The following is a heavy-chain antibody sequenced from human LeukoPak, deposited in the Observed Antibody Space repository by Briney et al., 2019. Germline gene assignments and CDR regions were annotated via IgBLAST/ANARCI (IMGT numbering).Heavy chain of an antibody. Sequence: PSETLSLTYTVSGGSISSYYWSWIRQPPGKGLEWIGYIYYSGSTNYNPSLKSRVTISVDTSKNQFSLKLSSVTAADTAVYYCARAYSTNYYMDVWGKGTTVTVSS. D-gene: IGHD6-13*01. CDR3: ARAYSTNYYMDV. CDR2: IYYSGST. J-gene: IGHJ6*03. V-gene: IGHV4-59*01. CDR1: GGSISSYY.